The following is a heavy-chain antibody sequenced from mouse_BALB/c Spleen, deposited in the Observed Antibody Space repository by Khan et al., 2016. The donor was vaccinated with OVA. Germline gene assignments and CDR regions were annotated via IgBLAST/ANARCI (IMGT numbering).Heavy chain of an antibody. CDR3: ARHNYGPFAY. V-gene: IGHV5-9-3*01. CDR1: GFTFSTFA. CDR2: INSDGDYT. D-gene: IGHD1-1*01. J-gene: IGHJ3*01. Sequence: EVELVESGGGLVKPRGSLKLSCIASGFTFSTFAMSWVRQTPEKRLEWVATINSDGDYTYYPDSVKGRFTISRDSAKNTLSLPMSSLRSDDTSMYYCARHNYGPFAYWGQGTLVTVSA.